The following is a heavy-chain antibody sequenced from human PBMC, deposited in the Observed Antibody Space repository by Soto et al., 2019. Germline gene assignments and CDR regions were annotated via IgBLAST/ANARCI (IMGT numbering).Heavy chain of an antibody. D-gene: IGHD3-9*01. Sequence: EVQLLESGGGLVQPGGSLRLSCAASGFTFSSYAMSWVRQAPGKGLEWVSAISGSGGSTYYADSVKGRFTISSDNSKNTLYLQMNSLRAEDTAVYYCAKDRDTPYFDWLVGVGYFDYWGQGTLVTVSS. V-gene: IGHV3-23*01. CDR3: AKDRDTPYFDWLVGVGYFDY. CDR1: GFTFSSYA. J-gene: IGHJ4*02. CDR2: ISGSGGST.